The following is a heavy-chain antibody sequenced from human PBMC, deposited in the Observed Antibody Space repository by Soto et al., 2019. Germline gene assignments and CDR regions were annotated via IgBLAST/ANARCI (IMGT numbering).Heavy chain of an antibody. CDR1: GFTFRTSW. D-gene: IGHD1-7*01. J-gene: IGHJ4*02. Sequence: EVQLVEAGGGLVQPGGSLRLACAASGFTFRTSWIHWVRQAPGKGLVWVSRINGDGGTINYADSVKGRLTISRDNAKNTVYLQMNSLSADYTAVYYCTRGGNYYFDYWGQGTLVTVSS. CDR3: TRGGNYYFDY. V-gene: IGHV3-74*01. CDR2: INGDGGTI.